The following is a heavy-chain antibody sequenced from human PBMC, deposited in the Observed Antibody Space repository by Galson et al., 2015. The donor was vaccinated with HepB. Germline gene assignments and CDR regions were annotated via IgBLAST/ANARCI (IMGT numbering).Heavy chain of an antibody. CDR1: GGSFSGYY. CDR2: INHSGST. V-gene: IGHV4-34*01. Sequence: SKTLSLTCAVYGGSFSGYYWSWIRQPPGKGLEWIGEINHSGSTNYNPSLKSRVTISVDTSKNQFSLKLSSVTAADTAVYYCARGISRGVRGSIGRYWGQGTLVTVSS. CDR3: ARGISRGVRGSIGRY. D-gene: IGHD3-10*01. J-gene: IGHJ4*02.